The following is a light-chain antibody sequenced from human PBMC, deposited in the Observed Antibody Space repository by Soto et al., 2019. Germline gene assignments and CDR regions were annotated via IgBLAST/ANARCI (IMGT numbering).Light chain of an antibody. Sequence: DILMTQSPATLSVSPGERATLSYRASQSVTSNLAWYQQKPGKAPRILIYAASTRDTGVPARFSGDGSGTEFTLTISRLQPEDFAVYYCQQYGGSTITFGQGTRLEIK. CDR1: QSVTSN. J-gene: IGKJ5*01. CDR2: AAS. CDR3: QQYGGSTIT. V-gene: IGKV3-15*01.